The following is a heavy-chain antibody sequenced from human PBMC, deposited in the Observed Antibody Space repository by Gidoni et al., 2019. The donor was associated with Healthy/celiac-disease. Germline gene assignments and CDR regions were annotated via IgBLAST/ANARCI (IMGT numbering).Heavy chain of an antibody. V-gene: IGHV4-39*01. J-gene: IGHJ4*02. CDR1: GGSISSSSYY. Sequence: QLQLQASGPGLVKPSEAPSLTCTVTGGSISSSSYYWGWLRRPRGKGLEWIGSIDYSGGTYYNPSLKSRVTISVDTSKNQFSLKLSSVTAADTAVYYCARWLAGLGYWGQGTLVTVSS. CDR3: ARWLAGLGY. CDR2: IDYSGGT. D-gene: IGHD5-12*01.